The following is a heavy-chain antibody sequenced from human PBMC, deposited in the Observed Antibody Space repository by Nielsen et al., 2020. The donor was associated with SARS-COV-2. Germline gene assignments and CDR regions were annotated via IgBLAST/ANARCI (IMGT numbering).Heavy chain of an antibody. Sequence: SQTLSLTCAISGDSVSSNSAAWNWIRQPPSRGLEWLGRTYYRSKWYNDYAVSVKSRITINPDTSKNQFSLQLNSVTPEDTAVYYCARDSHITMIVVGQFDPWGQGTLVTVSS. CDR3: ARDSHITMIVVGQFDP. V-gene: IGHV6-1*01. D-gene: IGHD3-22*01. J-gene: IGHJ5*02. CDR1: GDSVSSNSAA. CDR2: TYYRSKWYN.